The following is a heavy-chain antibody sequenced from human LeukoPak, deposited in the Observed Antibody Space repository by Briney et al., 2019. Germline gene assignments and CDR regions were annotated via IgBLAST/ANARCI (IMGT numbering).Heavy chain of an antibody. J-gene: IGHJ4*02. CDR2: ISSRSSYI. D-gene: IGHD3-22*01. CDR1: GFTFSTYT. CDR3: AQAVVVIRGHYFDS. Sequence: PGGSLRLSCAASGFTFSTYTMNWIRQAPGKGLEWVSSISSRSSYIYYADSVKGRFTISRDNAKNSLYLQMNSLRAEDTAVYHCAQAVVVIRGHYFDSWGLGTLVTVSS. V-gene: IGHV3-21*01.